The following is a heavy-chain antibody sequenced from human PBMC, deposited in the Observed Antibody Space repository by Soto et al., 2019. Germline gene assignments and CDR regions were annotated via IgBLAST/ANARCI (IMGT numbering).Heavy chain of an antibody. CDR3: ARDHSDFWSGYYTDYYGMDV. CDR2: ISAYNGNT. CDR1: GYTFTSYD. Sequence: ASVKVSCKASGYTFTSYDISWVRQAPGQGLEWMGWISAYNGNTNYAQKLQGRVTMTTDTSTSTAYMELRSLRSDDTAVYYCARDHSDFWSGYYTDYYGMDVWGQGTTVTVSS. V-gene: IGHV1-18*01. D-gene: IGHD3-3*01. J-gene: IGHJ6*02.